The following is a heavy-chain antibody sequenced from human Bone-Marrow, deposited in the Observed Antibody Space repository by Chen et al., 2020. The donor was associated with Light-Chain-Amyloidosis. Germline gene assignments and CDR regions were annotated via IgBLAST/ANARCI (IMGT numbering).Heavy chain of an antibody. V-gene: IGHV4-39*01. D-gene: IGHD3-3*01. Sequence: QLQLQESGPGLVKPSETLSLTCTVSGGSMSSSGYYWGWIRQPPGKGLEWIGTIYKSGTTYYDPSLGSRVTISLDTSDNQFSLRVTSVTAADTAVYYCARHSPGEWSFPKWFDAWGRGTQVTVSS. J-gene: IGHJ5*02. CDR1: GGSMSSSGYY. CDR3: ARHSPGEWSFPKWFDA. CDR2: IYKSGTT.